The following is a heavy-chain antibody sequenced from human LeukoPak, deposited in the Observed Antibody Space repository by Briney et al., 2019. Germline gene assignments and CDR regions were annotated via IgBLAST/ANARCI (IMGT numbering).Heavy chain of an antibody. Sequence: GGSLRLSCAASGFTFRTYGMHWVRQAPGKGLEWVAFMRYDGSNEYYADSVKGRFTISRDNSKNTLYLQMNSLRAEDTAVYYCARDQESGYSSGWSLAFDYWGQGTLLTVSS. CDR3: ARDQESGYSSGWSLAFDY. CDR2: MRYDGSNE. V-gene: IGHV3-30*02. CDR1: GFTFRTYG. D-gene: IGHD6-19*01. J-gene: IGHJ4*02.